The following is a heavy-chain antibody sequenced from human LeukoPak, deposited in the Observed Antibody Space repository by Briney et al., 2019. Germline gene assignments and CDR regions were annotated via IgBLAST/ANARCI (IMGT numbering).Heavy chain of an antibody. V-gene: IGHV4-59*08. Sequence: SETLSLTCTVSGGSISSYYWSWIRQPPGKGLEWIGYIYYSGSTNYNPSLKSRVTISVDTSKNQFSLKLSSVTAADTAMYYCARQTGSGLFTLPGGQGTLVTVSS. CDR3: ARQTGSGLFTLP. D-gene: IGHD3/OR15-3a*01. CDR1: GGSISSYY. J-gene: IGHJ4*02. CDR2: IYYSGST.